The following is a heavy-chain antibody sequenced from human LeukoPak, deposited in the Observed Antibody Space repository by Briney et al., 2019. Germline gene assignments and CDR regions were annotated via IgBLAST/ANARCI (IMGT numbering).Heavy chain of an antibody. D-gene: IGHD3-22*01. CDR1: GGSFSGYY. Sequence: SETLSLTCAVHGGSFSGYYWSWIRQPPGKGLEWIGEINHSGSTNYNPSLKSRVTISVDTSKNQFSLKLSSVTAADTAVYYCARGGIVVDELGYWGQGTLVTVSS. J-gene: IGHJ4*02. CDR2: INHSGST. CDR3: ARGGIVVDELGY. V-gene: IGHV4-34*01.